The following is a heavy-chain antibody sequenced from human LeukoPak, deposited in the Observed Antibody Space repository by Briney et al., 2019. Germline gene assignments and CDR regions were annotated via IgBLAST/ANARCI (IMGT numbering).Heavy chain of an antibody. CDR2: IYTSGST. CDR1: GGSISSYY. V-gene: IGHV4-4*07. D-gene: IGHD2-15*01. CDR3: ARTMEGYCSGGSCYQYSYYMDV. Sequence: PSETLSLTCTVSGGSISSYYWSWIRQPAGKGLEWIGRIYTSGSTNYNPSLKSRVTIPVDTSKNQFSLKLTSVTAADTAVYYCARTMEGYCSGGSCYQYSYYMDVWGKGTTVTVSS. J-gene: IGHJ6*03.